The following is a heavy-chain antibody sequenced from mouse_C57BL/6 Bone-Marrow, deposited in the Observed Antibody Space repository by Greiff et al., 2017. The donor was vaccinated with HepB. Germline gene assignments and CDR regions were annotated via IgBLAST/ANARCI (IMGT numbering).Heavy chain of an antibody. J-gene: IGHJ4*01. CDR3: TTSDYDDAMDY. V-gene: IGHV14-4*01. D-gene: IGHD2-4*01. CDR2: IDPENGDT. Sequence: EVQLQQSGAELVRPGASVKLSCTASGFNINDDYMHWVKQRPEQGLEWIGWIDPENGDTEYASKFQGKATITADTSSNTAYLQLSSLTSEDTAVYDCTTSDYDDAMDYWGQGTSVTVSS. CDR1: GFNINDDY.